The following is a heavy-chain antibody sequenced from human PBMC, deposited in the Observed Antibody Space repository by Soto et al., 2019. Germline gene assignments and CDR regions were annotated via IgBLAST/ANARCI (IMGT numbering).Heavy chain of an antibody. Sequence: QVQLVQSGAEVKKPGASVKVSCKASGYTFTSYGISWVRQAPGQGLEWMGWISAYNGNTNYAQKLQGRVTMTTDTPEDTAYMELRSLRSDDTAVYCCARALLRWCGELSGGWFDPWGQGTLVTVSS. V-gene: IGHV1-18*04. CDR3: ARALLRWCGELSGGWFDP. D-gene: IGHD3-10*01. CDR2: ISAYNGNT. J-gene: IGHJ5*02. CDR1: GYTFTSYG.